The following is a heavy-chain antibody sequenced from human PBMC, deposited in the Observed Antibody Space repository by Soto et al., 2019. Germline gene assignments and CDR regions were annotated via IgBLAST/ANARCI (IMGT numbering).Heavy chain of an antibody. D-gene: IGHD3-10*02. CDR3: ARDGSYYYVGSGTHDGMDV. Sequence: ASVKVSCKASGYTFTSYGISRVRQAPGQGLEWMGWISAYNGNTNYAQKLQGRVTMTTDTSTSAAYMELRSLRSDDTAVYYCARDGSYYYVGSGTHDGMDVWGQGTTVTVSS. CDR2: ISAYNGNT. CDR1: GYTFTSYG. V-gene: IGHV1-18*01. J-gene: IGHJ6*02.